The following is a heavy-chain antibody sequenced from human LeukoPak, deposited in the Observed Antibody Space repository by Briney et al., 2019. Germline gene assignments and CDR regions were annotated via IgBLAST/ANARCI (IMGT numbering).Heavy chain of an antibody. D-gene: IGHD5-18*01. Sequence: PSETLSLTCAVYGGSFSGYYWSWIRQPPGKGLEWIGEINHSGSTNYNPSLKGRVTISVDTSKNQFSLKLSSVTAADTAVYYCARKDTAMVKDYWGQGTLVTVSS. CDR2: INHSGST. V-gene: IGHV4-34*01. CDR3: ARKDTAMVKDY. CDR1: GGSFSGYY. J-gene: IGHJ4*02.